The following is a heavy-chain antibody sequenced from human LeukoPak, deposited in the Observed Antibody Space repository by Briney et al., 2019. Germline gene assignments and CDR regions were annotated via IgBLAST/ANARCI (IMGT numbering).Heavy chain of an antibody. CDR2: MNPNSGNT. CDR1: GYTFTSYD. D-gene: IGHD5-12*01. J-gene: IGHJ6*02. CDR3: ARGRSGYDGYYYYYGMDV. V-gene: IGHV1-8*01. Sequence: GASVKVSCKASGYTFTSYDINWVRQATGQGLEWMGWMNPNSGNTGYAQKFQGRGTKTRNTSISTAYMELSSLRSEDRAVYYCARGRSGYDGYYYYYGMDVWGQGTTVTVSS.